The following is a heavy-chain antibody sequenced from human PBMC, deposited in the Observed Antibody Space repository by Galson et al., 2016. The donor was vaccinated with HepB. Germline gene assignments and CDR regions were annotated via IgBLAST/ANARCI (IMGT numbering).Heavy chain of an antibody. CDR3: ARGLATRPRQRDNRGLDSFDI. Sequence: SETLSLTCGVSGGSFTDNLWSWIRQPPGKGLEWIGEISHAGIKNFSPSLRGRLRMSTDTSKSQFSLELRSVTAADTAVYYCARGLATRPRQRDNRGLDSFDIWGPGTLVTVSS. D-gene: IGHD1-1*01. J-gene: IGHJ3*02. CDR1: GGSFTDNL. V-gene: IGHV4-34*01. CDR2: ISHAGIK.